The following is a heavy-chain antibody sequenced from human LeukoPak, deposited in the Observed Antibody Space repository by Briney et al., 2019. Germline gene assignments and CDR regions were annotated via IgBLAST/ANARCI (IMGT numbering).Heavy chain of an antibody. D-gene: IGHD3-22*01. CDR3: AKYLGDSSGYYYVGEDVGY. J-gene: IGHJ4*02. V-gene: IGHV3-23*01. CDR2: ISGSGGST. CDR1: GFTFSSYA. Sequence: GGSLRLSCAASGFTFSSYAMSWVRQAPGKGLEWVSAISGSGGSTYYADSVKGRLTISRDNSKNTLYLQMNSLRAEDTAVYYCAKYLGDSSGYYYVGEDVGYWGQGTLVTVSS.